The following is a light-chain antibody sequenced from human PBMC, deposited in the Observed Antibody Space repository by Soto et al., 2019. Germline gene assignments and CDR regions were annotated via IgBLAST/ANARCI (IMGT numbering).Light chain of an antibody. Sequence: EIVLTQSPATLSFSPGERATLSCRASQSFTTNLAGYQQKPGQPPRLLIFDASSRATGIPARFSGSGSGADFTLTISSLEPEDFAVYYCQQRSNWRFTFGPGTKVEIK. CDR1: QSFTTN. CDR2: DAS. V-gene: IGKV3-11*01. J-gene: IGKJ3*01. CDR3: QQRSNWRFT.